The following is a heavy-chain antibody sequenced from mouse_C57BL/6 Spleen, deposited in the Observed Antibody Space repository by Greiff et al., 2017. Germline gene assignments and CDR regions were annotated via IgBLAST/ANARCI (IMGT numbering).Heavy chain of an antibody. J-gene: IGHJ3*01. Sequence: EVQRVESEGGLVQPGSSMKLSCTASGFTFSDYYMAWVRQVPEKGLEWVANINYDGSSTYYLDSLKSRFIISRDNAKNILYLQMSSLKSEDTATYYCARGETYDGYYGAWFAYWGQGTLVTVSA. CDR1: GFTFSDYY. V-gene: IGHV5-16*01. D-gene: IGHD2-3*01. CDR2: INYDGSST. CDR3: ARGETYDGYYGAWFAY.